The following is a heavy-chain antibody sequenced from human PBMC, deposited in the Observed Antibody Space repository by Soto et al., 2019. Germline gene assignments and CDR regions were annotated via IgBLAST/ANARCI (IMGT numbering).Heavy chain of an antibody. D-gene: IGHD2-21*02. CDR3: AAVGCGGDCFYYYYGMDV. CDR2: IVVGSGNT. Sequence: GASVKVSCKASGFTFTSSAVQWVRQARGQRLEWIGWIVVGSGNTNYAQKFQERVTITRDMSTSTAYMELSSLRSEDTAVYYCAAVGCGGDCFYYYYGMDVWGQGTLVTVSS. J-gene: IGHJ6*02. V-gene: IGHV1-58*01. CDR1: GFTFTSSA.